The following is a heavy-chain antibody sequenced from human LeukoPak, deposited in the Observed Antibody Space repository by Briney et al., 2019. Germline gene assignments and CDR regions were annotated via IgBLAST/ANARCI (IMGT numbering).Heavy chain of an antibody. V-gene: IGHV3-21*01. CDR2: ISSSSSYI. Sequence: PGGSLRLSCAASGFTFSSYSMNWVRQAPGKGREWVSSISSSSSYIYYADSVKGRFTISRDNAKNSLYLQMNSLRAEDTAVYYCARCYDSSGYYWPYYFDYWGQGTLVTVSS. CDR3: ARCYDSSGYYWPYYFDY. D-gene: IGHD3-22*01. CDR1: GFTFSSYS. J-gene: IGHJ4*02.